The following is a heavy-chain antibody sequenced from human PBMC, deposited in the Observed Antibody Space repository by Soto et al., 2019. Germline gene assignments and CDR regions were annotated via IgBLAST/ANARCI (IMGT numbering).Heavy chain of an antibody. CDR1: GFSFSNFG. Sequence: GGSLRLSCAASGFSFSNFGMHWVRQAPGKGLEWVAFISYAGGNKYYADSVKGRFTISRDNSKTLYLQMNSLRREDTAVYYCAKDRGAGNFYYYGADVWGQGTTVTVSS. V-gene: IGHV3-30*02. CDR2: ISYAGGNK. J-gene: IGHJ6*02. CDR3: AKDRGAGNFYYYGADV. D-gene: IGHD1-26*01.